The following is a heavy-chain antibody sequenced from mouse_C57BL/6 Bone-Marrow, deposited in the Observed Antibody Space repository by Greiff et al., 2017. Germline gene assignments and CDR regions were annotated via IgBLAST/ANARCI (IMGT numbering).Heavy chain of an antibody. Sequence: EVKLVESGGGLVKPGGSLTLSCAASGFTFSDYGMHWVRQAPEKGLEWVAYISSGSSTIYYADTVKGRFTISRDNAKNTLFLQMTSLRSEDTAMYDCAITTVPYWYCDVWGTGTTVTVSS. CDR1: GFTFSDYG. V-gene: IGHV5-17*01. J-gene: IGHJ1*03. CDR2: ISSGSSTI. D-gene: IGHD1-1*01. CDR3: AITTVPYWYCDV.